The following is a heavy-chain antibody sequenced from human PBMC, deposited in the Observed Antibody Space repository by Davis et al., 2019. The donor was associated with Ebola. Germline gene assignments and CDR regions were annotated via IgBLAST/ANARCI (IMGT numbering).Heavy chain of an antibody. Sequence: GGSLRLSCAASGFTFSSYGMHWVRQAPGKGLEWVAVIWYDGSNKYYADSVKGRFTISRDNSKNTLYLQMNSLRAEDTAVYYCVRVALAGDPDYWGQGTLVTVSS. J-gene: IGHJ4*02. V-gene: IGHV3-33*01. CDR1: GFTFSSYG. CDR3: VRVALAGDPDY. D-gene: IGHD4-17*01. CDR2: IWYDGSNK.